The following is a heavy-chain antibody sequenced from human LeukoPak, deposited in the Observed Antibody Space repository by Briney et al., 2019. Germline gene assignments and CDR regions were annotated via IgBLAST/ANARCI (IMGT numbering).Heavy chain of an antibody. J-gene: IGHJ6*02. CDR2: IYPGDSDT. CDR3: ARQRSSGPPHYYYYYGMDV. D-gene: IGHD3-22*01. CDR1: GYSFTSYW. V-gene: IGHV5-51*01. Sequence: GESLKISCKGSGYSFTSYWIGWVRQMPGKGLEWMGIIYPGDSDTRYSPSFQGQVTISADKSISTAYLQWSSLKASDTAMYYCARQRSSGPPHYYYYYGMDVWGQGTTVTVSS.